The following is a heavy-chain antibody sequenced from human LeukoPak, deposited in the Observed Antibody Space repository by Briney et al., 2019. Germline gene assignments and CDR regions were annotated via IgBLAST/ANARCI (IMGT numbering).Heavy chain of an antibody. CDR2: ITYNGRST. CDR3: AREDTTDAFDI. V-gene: IGHV3-48*03. D-gene: IGHD1-1*01. CDR1: GFTFSSSE. Sequence: GGSLRLSCAASGFTFSSSEMSWVRQAPGKGLEWIAYITYNGRSTQYADSVKGRLTISRDNAKNPLYLQLNSLRGEDTAIYYCAREDTTDAFDIWGQGTMVTVSS. J-gene: IGHJ3*02.